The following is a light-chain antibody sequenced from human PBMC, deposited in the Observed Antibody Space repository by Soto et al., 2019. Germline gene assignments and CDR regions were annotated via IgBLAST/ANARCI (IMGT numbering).Light chain of an antibody. V-gene: IGKV1-5*03. CDR1: QSISTW. CDR3: QQYETYPVT. J-gene: IGKJ4*01. CDR2: KAS. Sequence: DIRMTQSPSTLSASVGDKVTITCRASQSISTWLAWYQQMPGTAPKVLISKASTLESGVPSRFSGSGSGTEFTLTISSLQPDDFATYYCQQYETYPVTFGGGTKVETK.